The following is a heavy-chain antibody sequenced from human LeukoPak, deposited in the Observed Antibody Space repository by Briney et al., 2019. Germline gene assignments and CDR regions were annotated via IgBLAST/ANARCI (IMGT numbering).Heavy chain of an antibody. J-gene: IGHJ6*03. CDR2: IYTSGST. D-gene: IGHD5-12*01. CDR3: AREGYGGYDFSGFYMDV. CDR1: GGSISSGSYY. Sequence: SQTLSLTCTVSGGSISSGSYYWSWIRQPAGKGLEWIGRIYTSGSTNYNPSLKSRVTISVDTSKNQFSLKLSSVTAADTAVYYCAREGYGGYDFSGFYMDVWGKGTTVTISS. V-gene: IGHV4-61*02.